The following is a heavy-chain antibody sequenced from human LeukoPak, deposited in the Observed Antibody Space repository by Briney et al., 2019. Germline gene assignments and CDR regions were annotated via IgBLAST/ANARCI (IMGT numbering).Heavy chain of an antibody. CDR1: GGSFSGYY. CDR3: ARGRVTTAYAFDI. Sequence: PSETLSLTCAVYGGSFSGYYGSWIRQPPGKGLEWIGYIYYSGSTNYNPSLKSRVTISVDTSKNQFSLKLSSVTAADTAVYYCARGRVTTAYAFDIWGQGTMVTVSS. J-gene: IGHJ3*02. D-gene: IGHD4-11*01. V-gene: IGHV4-59*01. CDR2: IYYSGST.